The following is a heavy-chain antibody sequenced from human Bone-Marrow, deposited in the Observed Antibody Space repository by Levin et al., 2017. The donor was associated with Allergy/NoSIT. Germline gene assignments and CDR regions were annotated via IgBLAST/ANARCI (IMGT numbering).Heavy chain of an antibody. CDR1: GFTFSSYA. CDR3: ARGAPLGWNYDPPLEY. J-gene: IGHJ4*02. CDR2: ISYDGSNK. V-gene: IGHV3-30*04. Sequence: GGSLRLSCAASGFTFSSYAMHWVRQAPGKGLEWVAVISYDGSNKYYADSVKGRFTISRDNSKNTLYLQMNSLRAEDTAVYYCARGAPLGWNYDPPLEYWGQGTLVTVSS. D-gene: IGHD1-7*01.